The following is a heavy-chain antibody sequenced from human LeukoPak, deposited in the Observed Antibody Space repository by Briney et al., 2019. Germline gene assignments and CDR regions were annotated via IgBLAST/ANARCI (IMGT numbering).Heavy chain of an antibody. J-gene: IGHJ4*02. CDR1: GGSFSGYY. CDR3: ARAAGDSGSFIDY. D-gene: IGHD1-26*01. V-gene: IGHV4-31*11. Sequence: SETLSLTCAVYGGSFSGYYWSWLRQHPGKGLEWIAYIYYSGSTYYNPSLKSRVSISIDTSKNQFSLKLSSVTAADTAVYHCARAAGDSGSFIDYWGQGTLVTVSS. CDR2: IYYSGST.